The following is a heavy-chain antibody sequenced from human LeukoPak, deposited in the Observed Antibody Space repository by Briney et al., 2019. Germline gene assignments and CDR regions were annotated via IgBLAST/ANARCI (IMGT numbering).Heavy chain of an antibody. Sequence: PGGSLRLSCVGTGFTFSTYAMTWVRQASGKGLEWVSLISATGGSTYYADSVKGRFTISRDNIKNTLYLQMFCLRPEDTAVYFCAKDLILWGQGTVVTVSS. J-gene: IGHJ3*01. CDR1: GFTFSTYA. CDR2: ISATGGST. V-gene: IGHV3-23*01. CDR3: AKDLIL.